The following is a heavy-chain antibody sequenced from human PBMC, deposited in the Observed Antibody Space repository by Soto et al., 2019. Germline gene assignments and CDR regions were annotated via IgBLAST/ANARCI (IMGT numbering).Heavy chain of an antibody. D-gene: IGHD6-6*01. J-gene: IGHJ4*02. CDR1: GCTFSSYA. CDR2: IIPILGIA. Sequence: GASVKVSCKASGCTFSSYAISCVRQAPGQGLEWMGRIIPILGIANYAQKFQGRVTITADKSTSTAYMELSSLRSEDTAVYYCAKDHWGISSPALDSWGQGILVTVSS. CDR3: AKDHWGISSPALDS. V-gene: IGHV1-69*04.